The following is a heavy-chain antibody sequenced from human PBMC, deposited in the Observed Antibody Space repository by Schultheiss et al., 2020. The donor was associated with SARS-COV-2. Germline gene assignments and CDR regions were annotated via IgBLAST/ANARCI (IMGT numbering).Heavy chain of an antibody. J-gene: IGHJ3*02. D-gene: IGHD5-12*01. V-gene: IGHV3-48*04. CDR1: GFTFSSYS. CDR3: ARDKLTSGYDRGDAFDI. Sequence: GESLKISCAASGFTFSSYSMNWVRQAPGKGLEWVSYISSSGSTIYYADSVKGRFTISRDNAKNSLYLQMNSLRAEDTAVYYCARDKLTSGYDRGDAFDIWGQGTMVTVSS. CDR2: ISSSGSTI.